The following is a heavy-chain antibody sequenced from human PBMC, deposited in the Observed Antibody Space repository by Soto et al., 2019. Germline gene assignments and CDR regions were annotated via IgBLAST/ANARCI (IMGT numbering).Heavy chain of an antibody. CDR3: ARRTSLHLVRV. J-gene: IGHJ3*01. D-gene: IGHD3-10*01. Sequence: SETLSLTCTVSGGFISSYYWSWIRQPPGKALEWIGNIYYSGSTNYNPSLKSRVTISVDTSKNQFSLKLSSVTAADTAVYYCARRTSLHLVRVWGQGTMVTVS. V-gene: IGHV4-59*08. CDR2: IYYSGST. CDR1: GGFISSYY.